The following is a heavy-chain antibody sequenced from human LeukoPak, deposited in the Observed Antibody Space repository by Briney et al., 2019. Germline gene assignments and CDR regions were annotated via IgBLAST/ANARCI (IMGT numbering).Heavy chain of an antibody. CDR1: GFSFSDYW. Sequence: GGSLRLSCAGSGFSFSDYWMTWVRQAPGKGLEWVAHIKQDGSEKYYVDSIKGRFTISRDNAKNLVYLQMNNLRAEDTAVYYCARGWNYAFRFDYWGQGTLVTVSS. V-gene: IGHV3-7*01. CDR2: IKQDGSEK. D-gene: IGHD1-7*01. J-gene: IGHJ4*02. CDR3: ARGWNYAFRFDY.